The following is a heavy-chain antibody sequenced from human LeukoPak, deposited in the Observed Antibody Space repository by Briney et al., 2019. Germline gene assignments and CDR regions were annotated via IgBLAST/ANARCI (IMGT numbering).Heavy chain of an antibody. V-gene: IGHV4-59*01. CDR1: GGSISNYY. CDR3: ARVRYYDSGSRYYAVDFYYLDY. J-gene: IGHJ4*02. CDR2: ISYSGSA. D-gene: IGHD3-10*01. Sequence: SETLYLTCTVSGGSISNYYWSWIRQPPGKGLECIGYISYSGSANYNPSLKSRVTISVDTSKNQFSLKLSSVTAADTAMYYCARVRYYDSGSRYYAVDFYYLDYWGQGTTVTVSS.